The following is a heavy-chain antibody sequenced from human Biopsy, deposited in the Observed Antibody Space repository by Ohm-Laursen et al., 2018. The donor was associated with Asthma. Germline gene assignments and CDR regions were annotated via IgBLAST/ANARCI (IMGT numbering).Heavy chain of an antibody. CDR2: IYRNGDT. D-gene: IGHD2-21*02. V-gene: IGHV4-30-2*06. Sequence: TLSLTWAVSGDSIDSGDYSWTWIRQSPGVGLEWIGNIYRNGDTYYNPTLKNRVTISIDRSKNQFSLRLRSVTAADTAVYYCARGWNCGGDCYSLDSWGQGTLVTVSS. CDR3: ARGWNCGGDCYSLDS. J-gene: IGHJ4*02. CDR1: GDSIDSGDYS.